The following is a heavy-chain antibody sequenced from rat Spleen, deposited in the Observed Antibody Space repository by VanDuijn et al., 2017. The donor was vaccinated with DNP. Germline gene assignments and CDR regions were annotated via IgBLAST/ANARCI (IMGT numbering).Heavy chain of an antibody. V-gene: IGHV5-58*01. CDR3: AKDPEYYGFQGYFDY. Sequence: EVQLVETGGGLVQPGRSLKVSCVASGFTFSSYWMYWIRQTPEKGLEWVASIDTDGDNSYYLDSVKGRFTISRDNTENTVYLQMNSLRFDDTATYYCAKDPEYYGFQGYFDYWGQGVMVTVSS. D-gene: IGHD1-6*01. CDR2: IDTDGDNS. CDR1: GFTFSSYW. J-gene: IGHJ2*01.